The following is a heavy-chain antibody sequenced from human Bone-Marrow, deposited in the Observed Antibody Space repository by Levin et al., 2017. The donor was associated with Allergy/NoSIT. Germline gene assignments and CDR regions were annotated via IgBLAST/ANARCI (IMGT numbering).Heavy chain of an antibody. CDR1: GGSFSGYY. CDR3: ARGPKYYYGSGSYYNRAEYFQH. D-gene: IGHD3-10*01. V-gene: IGHV4-34*01. Sequence: SETLSLTCAVYGGSFSGYYWSWIRQPPGKGLEWIGEINHSGSTNYNPSLKSRVTISVDTSKNQFSLKLSSVTAADTAVYYCARGPKYYYGSGSYYNRAEYFQHWGQGTLVTVSS. J-gene: IGHJ1*01. CDR2: INHSGST.